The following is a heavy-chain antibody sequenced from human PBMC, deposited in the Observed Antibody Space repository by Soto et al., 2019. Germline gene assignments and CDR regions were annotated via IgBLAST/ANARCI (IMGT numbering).Heavy chain of an antibody. CDR1: GYSFTNYG. D-gene: IGHD6-19*01. CDR3: ARDRGVAPPVAGNTHYYYYLDV. Sequence: QDRLVQSGVEVKKPGATVRVSCKASGYSFTNYGITWVRQAPGPGFEWMGWISAYNGNTNYAKKFQGRVTLTTGASTSTAYVELRCLRSDDAAVYYCARDRGVAPPVAGNTHYYYYLDVWGKVTTVTVSS. V-gene: IGHV1-18*01. J-gene: IGHJ6*03. CDR2: ISAYNGNT.